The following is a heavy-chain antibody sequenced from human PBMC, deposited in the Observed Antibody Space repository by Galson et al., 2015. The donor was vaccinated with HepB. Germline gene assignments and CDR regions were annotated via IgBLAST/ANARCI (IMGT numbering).Heavy chain of an antibody. CDR2: IGAYNGNT. Sequence: SVKVSCKASGDTFTSHGISWVRQAPGQGLEWMGWIGAYNGNTNYAQELQGRVTMTTDTSTSTAYMQLRSLRSDDTAVYYCARARYSTSPPDYWGQGTLVTVSS. J-gene: IGHJ4*02. D-gene: IGHD2-2*01. V-gene: IGHV1-18*04. CDR1: GDTFTSHG. CDR3: ARARYSTSPPDY.